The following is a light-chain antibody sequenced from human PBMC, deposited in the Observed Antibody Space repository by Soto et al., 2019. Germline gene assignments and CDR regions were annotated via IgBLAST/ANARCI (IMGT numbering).Light chain of an antibody. CDR1: SSNIGNNA. J-gene: IGLJ2*01. CDR2: YDD. CDR3: AAWDDSLNGVV. V-gene: IGLV1-36*01. Sequence: QSVLTQPPSVSEAPRQRVTISCSGSSSNIGNNAVNWYQQLPGKAPKLLLYYDDLLPSGVSDRLSGSKSGTSASLAISGLQSEDEADYYCAAWDDSLNGVVFGGGTKLTVL.